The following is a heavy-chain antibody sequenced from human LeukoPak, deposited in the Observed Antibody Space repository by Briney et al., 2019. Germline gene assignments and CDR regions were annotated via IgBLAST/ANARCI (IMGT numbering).Heavy chain of an antibody. Sequence: RPSETLSLTCAVYGGSFSGYYWSWIRQPPGKGLEWIGEINHSGGTNYNPSLKSRVTMSLDTPKNQFSLKLSSVTAADTAVYYCARDEGHYDHWGQGTLVTVSS. D-gene: IGHD3-22*01. V-gene: IGHV4-34*01. CDR2: INHSGGT. CDR1: GGSFSGYY. CDR3: ARDEGHYDH. J-gene: IGHJ4*02.